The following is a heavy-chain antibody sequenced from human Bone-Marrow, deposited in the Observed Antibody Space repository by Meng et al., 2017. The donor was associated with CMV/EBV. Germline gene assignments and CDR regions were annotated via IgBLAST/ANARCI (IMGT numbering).Heavy chain of an antibody. CDR3: ARDTYTESSSWYYYYGMDV. CDR1: GFTFSNYN. D-gene: IGHD6-13*01. J-gene: IGHJ6*01. CDR2: ISSSSSYI. V-gene: IGHV3-21*01. Sequence: GGSLRLSCAASGFTFSNYNMGWVRQAPGKGLEWVSSISSSSSYIYYADSVKGRFTISRDNAKNSLYLQMNSLRAEDTAVYYCARDTYTESSSWYYYYGMDVWGQGTTVTVSS.